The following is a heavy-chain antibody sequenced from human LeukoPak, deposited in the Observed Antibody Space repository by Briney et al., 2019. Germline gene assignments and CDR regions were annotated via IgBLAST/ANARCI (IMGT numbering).Heavy chain of an antibody. CDR3: ARDYYGSGSYYYYYYYMDV. CDR2: ISSSSSYI. CDR1: GFTVSSNY. D-gene: IGHD3-10*01. Sequence: KPGGSLRLSCAASGFTVSSNYMSWVRQAPGKGLEWVSSISSSSSYIYYADSVKGRFTISRDNAKNSLYLQMNSLRAEDTAVYYCARDYYGSGSYYYYYYYMDVWGKGTTVTISS. J-gene: IGHJ6*03. V-gene: IGHV3-21*01.